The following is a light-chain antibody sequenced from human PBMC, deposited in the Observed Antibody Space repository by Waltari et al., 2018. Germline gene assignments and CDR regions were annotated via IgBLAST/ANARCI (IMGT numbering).Light chain of an antibody. J-gene: IGLJ2*01. Sequence: SYELTQPPSVSVSPGQTASITCSGDKLGDKYACWYQQKPGQSPILVIYQDNKRPSGFPERFSGSNSGSTATLTISGTQTMDEADYYCQAWDSNAAVFGGGTKLTVL. CDR1: KLGDKY. CDR3: QAWDSNAAV. CDR2: QDN. V-gene: IGLV3-1*01.